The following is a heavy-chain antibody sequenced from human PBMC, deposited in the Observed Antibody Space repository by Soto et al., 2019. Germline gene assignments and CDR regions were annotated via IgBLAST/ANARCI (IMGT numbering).Heavy chain of an antibody. Sequence: EVQLLESGGGLVQPGGSLRLSCAASGFTFSLYAMTWVRQAPGKGLEWVSVISGSGGNTYYADSVKGRFTVSRDNSKHTLSLQMSSLGVEDTAVYYCAKSVGGTNEYYAMDVWGRGTTVTVSS. CDR3: AKSVGGTNEYYAMDV. V-gene: IGHV3-23*01. CDR1: GFTFSLYA. D-gene: IGHD2-15*01. J-gene: IGHJ6*02. CDR2: ISGSGGNT.